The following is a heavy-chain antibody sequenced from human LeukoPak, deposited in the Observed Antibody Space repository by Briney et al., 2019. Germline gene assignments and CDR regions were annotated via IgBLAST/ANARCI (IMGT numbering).Heavy chain of an antibody. Sequence: GGSLRLSCAVSGFTFSSYWMHWVRQAPGKGLVWVSRINSDGSSTSYADSVKGRFTISRDNAKNTLYLQMNSLRAEDTAVYYCAIPLYGEVDASPDYWGQGTLVTVSS. CDR2: INSDGSST. CDR3: AIPLYGEVDASPDY. V-gene: IGHV3-74*01. J-gene: IGHJ4*02. D-gene: IGHD4-17*01. CDR1: GFTFSSYW.